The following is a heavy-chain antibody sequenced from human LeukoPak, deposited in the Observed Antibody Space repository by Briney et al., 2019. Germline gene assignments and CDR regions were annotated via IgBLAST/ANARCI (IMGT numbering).Heavy chain of an antibody. V-gene: IGHV4-34*01. Sequence: SETLSLTCAVYGGSFSGYYWSWIRQPPGKGLEWIGEINHSGSTSYNPSLKSRDTISVDTSKNQFSLKLSSVTAADTAVYYCARRADSSSLVYWGQGTLVTVSS. J-gene: IGHJ4*02. CDR2: INHSGST. D-gene: IGHD6-13*01. CDR3: ARRADSSSLVY. CDR1: GGSFSGYY.